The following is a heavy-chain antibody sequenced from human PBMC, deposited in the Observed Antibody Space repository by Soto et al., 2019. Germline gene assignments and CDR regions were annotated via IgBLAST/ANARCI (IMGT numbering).Heavy chain of an antibody. V-gene: IGHV1-2*02. J-gene: IGHJ4*02. CDR1: GYPFTTYF. Sequence: QVQLMQSGAEVKTPGASMTVSCKPSGYPFTTYFIHWVRRAPGQGLEWMGWINPNSGGTHYAQKFRDRVTLTRDTSITTVYMALSGLTSDDTAVYYCARQKAYSYAGMDNWGQGTLVSVAS. CDR3: ARQKAYSYAGMDN. D-gene: IGHD5-18*01. CDR2: INPNSGGT.